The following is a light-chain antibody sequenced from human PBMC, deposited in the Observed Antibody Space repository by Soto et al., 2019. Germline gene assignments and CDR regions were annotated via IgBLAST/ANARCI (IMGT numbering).Light chain of an antibody. CDR2: EVS. CDR3: LSKTSTISYV. V-gene: IGLV2-14*01. Sequence: QSVLTQPASVSGSPGQSIAISRTGTTSDVGGYNYLSWYQQPPGKGPKLLIHEVSNRPSGVSTRFSGSKSGNTASLTISGLQAEDEADYYCLSKTSTISYVFGTGTKVTVL. CDR1: TSDVGGYNY. J-gene: IGLJ1*01.